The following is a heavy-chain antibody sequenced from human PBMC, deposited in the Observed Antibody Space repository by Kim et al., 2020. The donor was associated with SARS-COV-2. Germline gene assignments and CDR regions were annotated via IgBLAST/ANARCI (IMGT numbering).Heavy chain of an antibody. V-gene: IGHV4-39*01. J-gene: IGHJ4*02. CDR2: IYYSGST. CDR1: GGSISSSSYY. D-gene: IGHD2-15*01. CDR3: ASPTYCSGGSCFDY. Sequence: SETLSLTCTVSGGSISSSSYYWGWIRQPPGKGLEWIGSIYYSGSTYYNPSLKSRVTISVDTSKNQFSLKLSSVTAADTAVYYCASPTYCSGGSCFDYWGQGTLVTVSS.